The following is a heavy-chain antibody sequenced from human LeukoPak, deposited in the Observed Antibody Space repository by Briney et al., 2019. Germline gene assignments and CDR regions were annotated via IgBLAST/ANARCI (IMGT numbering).Heavy chain of an antibody. CDR3: AKEKGSDYYYAMDV. J-gene: IGHJ6*02. CDR2: ISYDGSNK. Sequence: PGGSLRLSCAASGFTFSNYGMHWVRQAPGKGLEWVAVISYDGSNKYYGDSVKGRFTTSRDQSKNTLYLQMNSLRAEDTAVYYCAKEKGSDYYYAMDVWGQGTTVTVSS. V-gene: IGHV3-30*18. CDR1: GFTFSNYG.